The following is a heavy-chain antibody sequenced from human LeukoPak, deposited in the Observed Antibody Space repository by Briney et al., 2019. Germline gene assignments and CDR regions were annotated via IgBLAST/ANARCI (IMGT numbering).Heavy chain of an antibody. D-gene: IGHD3-22*01. CDR2: IYYSGST. CDR3: ARIPTRYDYYDSSGYYRDAFDI. CDR1: GGSISSGDYY. Sequence: SQTLSLTCTVSGGSISSGDYYWSWIRQPPGKGLEWIGYIYYSGSTYYNPSLKSRVTISVDTSKNQFSLKLSSVTAADTAVYYCARIPTRYDYYDSSGYYRDAFDIWGQGTMVTVSS. V-gene: IGHV4-30-4*01. J-gene: IGHJ3*02.